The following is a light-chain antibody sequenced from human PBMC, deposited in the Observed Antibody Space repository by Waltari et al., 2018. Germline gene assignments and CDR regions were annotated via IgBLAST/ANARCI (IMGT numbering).Light chain of an antibody. Sequence: QSALTQPASVSGSPGQSLPISCTGTSSDVGGYKYVSWYQKHPGTAPKLIIYNISDRPSGVSNRFSGSKSGNTASLTISGLQAEDEAYYYCCSYTSSSTIFGGGTKVTVL. CDR2: NIS. CDR3: CSYTSSSTI. J-gene: IGLJ2*01. V-gene: IGLV2-14*03. CDR1: SSDVGGYKY.